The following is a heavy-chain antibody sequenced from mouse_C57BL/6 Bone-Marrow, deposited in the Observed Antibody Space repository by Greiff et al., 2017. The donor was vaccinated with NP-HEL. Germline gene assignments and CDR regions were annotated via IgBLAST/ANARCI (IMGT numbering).Heavy chain of an antibody. CDR3: ARPRQLSPYYFDY. CDR1: GYTFTDYY. D-gene: IGHD3-2*02. J-gene: IGHJ2*01. Sequence: VQLQQSGAELVKPGASVKISCKASGYTFTDYYINWVKQRPGQGLEWIGKIGPGSGSTYYNEKFKGKATLTADKSSSTAYMQLSSLTSEDSAVYCCARPRQLSPYYFDYWGQGTTLTVSS. CDR2: IGPGSGST. V-gene: IGHV1-77*01.